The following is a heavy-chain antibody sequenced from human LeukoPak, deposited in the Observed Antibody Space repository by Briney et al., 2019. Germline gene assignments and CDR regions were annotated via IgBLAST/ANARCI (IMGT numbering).Heavy chain of an antibody. D-gene: IGHD1-14*01. CDR2: VSHDGSKK. CDR1: GFIFSRYG. Sequence: GGSLRLSCEASGFIFSRYGMHWVRQAPGKGLEWVALVSHDGSKKYCADSVKGRFTISRDSPKNTLYLQMNSLRPEDTAVYFCAKERYMLDYWGQGTLVTVSS. V-gene: IGHV3-30*18. J-gene: IGHJ4*02. CDR3: AKERYMLDY.